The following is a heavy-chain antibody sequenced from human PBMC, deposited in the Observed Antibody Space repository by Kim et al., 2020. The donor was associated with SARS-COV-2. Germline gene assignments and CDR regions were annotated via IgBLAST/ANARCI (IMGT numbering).Heavy chain of an antibody. D-gene: IGHD3-10*01. CDR3: AGEGSGSLSDY. V-gene: IGHV4-61*06. CDR2: T. J-gene: IGHJ4*02. Sequence: TTSNPSLESRVTISVDTSQNQFSLELSSVTAADTAVYYCAGEGSGSLSDYWGQGTLVTVSS.